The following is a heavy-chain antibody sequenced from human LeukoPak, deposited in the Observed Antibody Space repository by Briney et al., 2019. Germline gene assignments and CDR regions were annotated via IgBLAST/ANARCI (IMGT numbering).Heavy chain of an antibody. CDR1: GFTFSSCG. D-gene: IGHD3-9*01. J-gene: IGHJ6*02. CDR2: ISYDGSNK. CDR3: AREYDILTGPQDV. Sequence: GGSLRLSCAASGFTFSSCGMHWVRQAPGKGLEWVAVISYDGSNKYYADSVKGRFTISRDNSKNTLYLQMNSLRAEDTAVYYCAREYDILTGPQDVWGQGTTVTVSS. V-gene: IGHV3-30*03.